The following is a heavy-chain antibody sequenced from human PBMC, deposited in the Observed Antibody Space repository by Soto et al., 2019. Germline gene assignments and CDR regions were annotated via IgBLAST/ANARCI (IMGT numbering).Heavy chain of an antibody. CDR2: INAGNGNT. Sequence: QAQHVQSGAEVKKPGASVKVSCKASGYTFTSYALHWVRQAPGQRLEWMGWINAGNGNTKCLEKFQGRVTITRDTSASTVYMELSGLRSEDTAVYYCAREFPSLSSSWREYFQYWGQGTLVTVSS. CDR1: GYTFTSYA. D-gene: IGHD6-13*01. V-gene: IGHV1-3*01. CDR3: AREFPSLSSSWREYFQY. J-gene: IGHJ1*01.